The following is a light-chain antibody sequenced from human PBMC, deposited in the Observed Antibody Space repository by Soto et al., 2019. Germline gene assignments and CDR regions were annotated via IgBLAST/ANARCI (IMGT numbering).Light chain of an antibody. J-gene: IGLJ2*01. CDR3: CSYTDIALDVV. Sequence: QSALTQPASVSGSPGQSITISCTGTTSDIGDYDYVSWYQHLPGKAPKLLIFDVTHRPSGVSDRFSGSKSGNTASLTISGVRPDDEADYYCCSYTDIALDVVFGGGTKLNVL. CDR1: TSDIGDYDY. V-gene: IGLV2-14*01. CDR2: DVT.